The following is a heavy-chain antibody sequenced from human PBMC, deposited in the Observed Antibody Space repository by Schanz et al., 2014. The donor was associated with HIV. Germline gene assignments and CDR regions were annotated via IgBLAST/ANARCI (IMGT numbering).Heavy chain of an antibody. V-gene: IGHV3-30*18. CDR3: AKDAYSSNYINWVDP. J-gene: IGHJ5*02. Sequence: VVLVESGGGLIQPGGSLRLSCAVSGLTFSAYGMNWVRQAPGKGLEWVAVISYDGTNKYYADSVNGRFTISRDNSKNTVYLQMISLRVEDTAVYYCAKDAYSSNYINWVDPWGQGTLVTVSS. D-gene: IGHD6-13*01. CDR2: ISYDGTNK. CDR1: GLTFSAYG.